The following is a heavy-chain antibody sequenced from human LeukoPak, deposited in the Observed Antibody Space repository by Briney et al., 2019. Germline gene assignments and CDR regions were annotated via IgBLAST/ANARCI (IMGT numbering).Heavy chain of an antibody. CDR3: ATYNSSYFR. CDR1: GGSISSSTYF. J-gene: IGHJ4*02. D-gene: IGHD3-22*01. Sequence: SETLSLTCAVSGGSISSSTYFWGLIRQPPGKGLEWIGSIFYSGSTYYNPSLKSRVTISVDTSKNQFSLKLSSVAATDTAVYYCATYNSSYFRWGQGTLVTVSS. CDR2: IFYSGST. V-gene: IGHV4-39*01.